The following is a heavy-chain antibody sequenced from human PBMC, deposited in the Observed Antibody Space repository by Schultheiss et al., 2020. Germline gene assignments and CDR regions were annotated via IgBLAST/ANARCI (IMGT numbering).Heavy chain of an antibody. V-gene: IGHV4-39*01. CDR2: IYYSGSA. D-gene: IGHD4-17*01. J-gene: IGHJ4*02. CDR1: GGSISSGGYY. Sequence: SETLSLTGTVSGGSISSGGYYWAWVRQPPGKGLEWIGSIYYSGSAFYNPSLKSRVTISIDTSKNQFSLRLSSVTAADTAVYYCATHRPYGDLDYWGQGTLVTVSS. CDR3: ATHRPYGDLDY.